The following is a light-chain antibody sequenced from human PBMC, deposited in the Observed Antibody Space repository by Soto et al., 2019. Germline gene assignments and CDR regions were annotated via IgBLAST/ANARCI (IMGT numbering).Light chain of an antibody. J-gene: IGKJ5*01. Sequence: EIVLTQSPGTLSLSPGEGATLSCRASQSVSSSYLAWYQQKPGQAPRLLIYGASRRATGVPDRFSGSGSGTDFTLTISGLESEDFAVYYCQQYDSSPFTFGQGTRLVIK. CDR2: GAS. CDR3: QQYDSSPFT. CDR1: QSVSSSY. V-gene: IGKV3-20*01.